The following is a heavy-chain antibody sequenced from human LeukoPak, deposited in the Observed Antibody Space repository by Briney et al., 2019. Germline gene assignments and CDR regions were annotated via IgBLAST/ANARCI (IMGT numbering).Heavy chain of an antibody. D-gene: IGHD2-15*01. Sequence: SETLSLTCTVSGGSISSGDYYWSWIRQPPGKGLEWIGYIYYSGSTYYNPSLKSRVTISVDTSKNQFSLKLSSVTAADTAVYYCAYCSGGSCYSEAKFDYWGQGTLVTVSS. CDR3: AYCSGGSCYSEAKFDY. V-gene: IGHV4-30-4*01. CDR2: IYYSGST. CDR1: GGSISSGDYY. J-gene: IGHJ4*02.